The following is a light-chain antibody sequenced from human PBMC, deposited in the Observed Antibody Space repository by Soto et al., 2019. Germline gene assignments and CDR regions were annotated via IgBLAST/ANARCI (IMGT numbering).Light chain of an antibody. J-gene: IGKJ5*01. CDR2: DAS. V-gene: IGKV3D-15*01. CDR3: QQFDDSVT. CDR1: QSISCN. Sequence: EIVMTESPATVSVSPGERATLSCRASQSISCNLAWYQQKPGLAPRLLIYDASNRATGIPARFSGSGSGIDFTLTISRLEPEDSAVYYCQQFDDSVTFGQGTRLEIK.